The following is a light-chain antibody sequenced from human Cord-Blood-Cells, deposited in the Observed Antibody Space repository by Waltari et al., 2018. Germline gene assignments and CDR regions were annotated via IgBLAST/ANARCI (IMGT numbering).Light chain of an antibody. J-gene: IGKJ2*01. CDR1: QEISHY. V-gene: IGKV1-33*01. Sequence: DIQMTQTPSSLSASVGDRVTITSQASQEISHYFNWYQQKPGKAPKLLIYDASNLETRVPSRFSGSGSGTDFTVTISSLQPEDIATYYCQQYDNLPPMYTFGQGTKLEIK. CDR3: QQYDNLPPMYT. CDR2: DAS.